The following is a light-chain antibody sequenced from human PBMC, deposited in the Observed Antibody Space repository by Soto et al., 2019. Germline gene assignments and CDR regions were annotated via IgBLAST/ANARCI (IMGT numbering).Light chain of an antibody. CDR3: QKYNSAPPGYT. CDR1: QGISNH. J-gene: IGKJ2*01. CDR2: AAS. V-gene: IGKV1-27*01. Sequence: DIQMTQSPSSLSASVGDRVTITCRASQGISNHLVWYQQKPGKVPKLLIYAASTLQSAVPSRFSGSGSETEFTLTISSLQPEDVATYYCQKYNSAPPGYTFGQGTKLEIK.